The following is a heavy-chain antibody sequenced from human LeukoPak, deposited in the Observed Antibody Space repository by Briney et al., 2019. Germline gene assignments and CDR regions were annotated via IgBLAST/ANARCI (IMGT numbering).Heavy chain of an antibody. V-gene: IGHV4-39*07. CDR2: IYYSGST. D-gene: IGHD5-12*01. Sequence: SETLSLTCTVSGGSISSSSYYWGWIRQPPGKGLEWIGSIYYSGSTYYNPSLKSRVTISIDTSNNQFSLKLSSVTAADTAVYYCARGGGYTGYDNDYWGQGTLVTVSS. J-gene: IGHJ4*02. CDR3: ARGGGYTGYDNDY. CDR1: GGSISSSSYY.